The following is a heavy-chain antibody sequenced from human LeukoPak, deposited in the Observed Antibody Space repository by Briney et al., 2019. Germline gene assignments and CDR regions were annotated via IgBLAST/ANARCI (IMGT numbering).Heavy chain of an antibody. V-gene: IGHV4-34*01. D-gene: IGHD6-13*01. Sequence: SETLSLTCAVYGGSFSGYYWSWIRQPPGKGLEWIGEINHSGSTNYNPSLKSRVTISVDTSKNQFSLKLSSVTAADTAVNYCARDIAAALYNWFDPWGQGTLVTVSS. J-gene: IGHJ5*02. CDR3: ARDIAAALYNWFDP. CDR2: INHSGST. CDR1: GGSFSGYY.